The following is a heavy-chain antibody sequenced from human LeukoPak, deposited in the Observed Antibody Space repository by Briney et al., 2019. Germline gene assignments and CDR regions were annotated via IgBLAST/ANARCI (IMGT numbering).Heavy chain of an antibody. Sequence: GGSLRLSCAASGFTFDDYGMSCVRQAPGKGLEWVSGINWNGGSTGYADSVKGRFTISRDNAKNSLYLQMNSLRAEDTAVYYCARDLPGYGSGTLIGYGMDVWGQGTTVTVSS. D-gene: IGHD3-10*01. CDR1: GFTFDDYG. CDR2: INWNGGST. CDR3: ARDLPGYGSGTLIGYGMDV. J-gene: IGHJ6*02. V-gene: IGHV3-20*04.